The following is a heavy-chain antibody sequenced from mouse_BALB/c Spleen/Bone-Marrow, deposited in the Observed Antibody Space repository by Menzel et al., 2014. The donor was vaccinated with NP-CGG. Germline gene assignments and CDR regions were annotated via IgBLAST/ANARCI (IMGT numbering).Heavy chain of an antibody. D-gene: IGHD2-10*02. Sequence: VQLVESGAELVRPGSSVKISCKASGYPFSSYWMNWVKPRPGQGLEWIGQIYPGDGETNYNGKFKGNATLTADKSSSTAYMQLISLTSEDSAVYFCARKYGDYWGQGTTLTVSS. CDR2: IYPGDGET. CDR1: GYPFSSYW. J-gene: IGHJ2*01. V-gene: IGHV1-80*01. CDR3: ARKYGDY.